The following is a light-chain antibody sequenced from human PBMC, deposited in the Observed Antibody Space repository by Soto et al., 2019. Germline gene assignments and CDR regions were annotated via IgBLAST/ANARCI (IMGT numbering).Light chain of an antibody. CDR1: QSISNW. CDR3: QQYDTFST. J-gene: IGKJ1*01. CDR2: KAS. V-gene: IGKV1-5*03. Sequence: DIQMTQSPSTLSATIGDRVTITCRASQSISNWLAWYQQKPGKAPKLLISKASTLNSGVPSRFSGSGSGTEFTLTISSLPTDDFAIYYCQQYDTFSTFGQGTKVDLK.